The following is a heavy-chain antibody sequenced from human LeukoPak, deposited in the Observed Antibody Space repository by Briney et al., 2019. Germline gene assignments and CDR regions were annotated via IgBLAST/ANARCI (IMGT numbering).Heavy chain of an antibody. Sequence: GGSLRLSCAASGFTFSGYAMSWVRQAPGKGLEWVSTLSGGGGSTYYADSVKGRFTISRDNSKNTLYLEMNSLRADDTAVYYCARDPGQRTGDWYFHYWGQGTLVTVSS. V-gene: IGHV3-23*01. CDR2: LSGGGGST. CDR1: GFTFSGYA. CDR3: ARDPGQRTGDWYFHY. J-gene: IGHJ4*02. D-gene: IGHD2-21*02.